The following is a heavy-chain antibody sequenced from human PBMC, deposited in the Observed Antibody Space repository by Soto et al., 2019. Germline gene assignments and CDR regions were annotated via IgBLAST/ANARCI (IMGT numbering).Heavy chain of an antibody. J-gene: IGHJ4*02. Sequence: ASVKVSCKASGYTFTSYGVSWVRQAPGQGLEWVAWISAYNGDVNFAQRVQGRVTMTTDTSTSTGYIELRSLRSDDTAVYYCARADIVATRTLDYWGQGTLVTVSS. CDR1: GYTFTSYG. CDR2: ISAYNGDV. D-gene: IGHD5-12*01. CDR3: ARADIVATRTLDY. V-gene: IGHV1-18*01.